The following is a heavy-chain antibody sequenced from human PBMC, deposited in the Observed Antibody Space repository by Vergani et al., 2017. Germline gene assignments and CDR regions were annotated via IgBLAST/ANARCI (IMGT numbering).Heavy chain of an antibody. J-gene: IGHJ6*03. Sequence: QVQLQQWGAGLLKPSETLSLTCAVYGGSFSGYYWSWIRQPPGKGLEWIGEINHSGSTNYNPSLKSRGTISVDTSKNQFSLKLSSVTAADTAVYYCARRPGYSSSWYHYYYYMDVWGKGTTVTVSS. D-gene: IGHD6-13*01. CDR2: INHSGST. CDR3: ARRPGYSSSWYHYYYYMDV. CDR1: GGSFSGYY. V-gene: IGHV4-34*01.